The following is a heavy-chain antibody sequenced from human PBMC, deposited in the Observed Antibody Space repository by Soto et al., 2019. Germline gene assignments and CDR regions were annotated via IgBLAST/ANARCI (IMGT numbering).Heavy chain of an antibody. V-gene: IGHV1-69*13. Sequence: ASVKVSCKASRYTFTSYDVNWVRQATGQGLEWMGGIIPIFGTANYAQKFQGRVTITADESTSTAYMELSSLRSEDTAVYYCASPITMVRGVIQHYYYGMDVWGQGTTVTVSS. CDR2: IIPIFGTA. CDR1: RYTFTSYD. CDR3: ASPITMVRGVIQHYYYGMDV. J-gene: IGHJ6*02. D-gene: IGHD3-10*01.